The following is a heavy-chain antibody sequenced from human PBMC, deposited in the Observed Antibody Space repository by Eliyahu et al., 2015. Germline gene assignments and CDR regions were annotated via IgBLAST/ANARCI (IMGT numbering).Heavy chain of an antibody. J-gene: IGHJ6*03. CDR2: IXYSGST. CDR3: AREVATSYYYYMDV. V-gene: IGHV4-59*01. Sequence: QVQLQESGPGLVKPSETLSLTCTVXGGXXSSYYXXWIRQPPGKGLEWIGYIXYSGSTNYNPSLKSRVTISVDTSKNQFSLKLSSVTAADTAVYYCAREVATSYYYYMDVWGKGTTVTVSS. CDR1: GGXXSSYY. D-gene: IGHD5-12*01.